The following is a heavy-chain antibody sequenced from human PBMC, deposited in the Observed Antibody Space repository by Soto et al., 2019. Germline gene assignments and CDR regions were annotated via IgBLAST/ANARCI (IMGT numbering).Heavy chain of an antibody. V-gene: IGHV1-3*01. D-gene: IGHD1-1*01. Sequence: SSVKVSCQASRWSFRTYALHCVRQAPGQGLEGMGWINGGNGHTRYSQKFKDRVTISRDTPASTAYMELSGLRSEDTAVYYCARGKGMEENYYYSGMAVWGQGTTVTVSS. CDR3: ARGKGMEENYYYSGMAV. J-gene: IGHJ6*02. CDR1: RWSFRTYA. CDR2: INGGNGHT.